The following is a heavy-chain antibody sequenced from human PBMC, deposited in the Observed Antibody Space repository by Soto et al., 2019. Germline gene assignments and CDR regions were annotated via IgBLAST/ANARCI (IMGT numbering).Heavy chain of an antibody. J-gene: IGHJ6*02. V-gene: IGHV3-15*01. CDR1: GFTFSNAW. CDR2: IKSKTDGGTT. D-gene: IGHD1-26*01. Sequence: PGGSLRLSCAASGFTFSNAWMSWVRQAPGKGLEWVGRIKSKTDGGTTDYAAPVKGRFTISRDDSKNTLYLQMNSLKTEDTAVYYCARVDGSYHAYYYGMDVWGQGTTVTVSS. CDR3: ARVDGSYHAYYYGMDV.